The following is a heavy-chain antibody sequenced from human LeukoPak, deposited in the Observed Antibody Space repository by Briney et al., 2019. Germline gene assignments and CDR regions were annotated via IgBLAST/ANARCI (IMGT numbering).Heavy chain of an antibody. CDR2: IIPIFGTA. CDR1: GGTFSSYA. V-gene: IGHV1-69*13. Sequence: SVKVSCKASGGTFSSYAISWVRQAPGQGLEWMGGIIPIFGTANYAQKFQGRVTITADESTSTAYMELSSLRSDDTAVYYCARRSRSSSWFPYFDYWGQGTLVTVSS. D-gene: IGHD6-13*01. CDR3: ARRSRSSSWFPYFDY. J-gene: IGHJ4*02.